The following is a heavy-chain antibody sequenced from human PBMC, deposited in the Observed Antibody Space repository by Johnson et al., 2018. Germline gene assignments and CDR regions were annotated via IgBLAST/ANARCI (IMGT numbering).Heavy chain of an antibody. D-gene: IGHD3-22*01. V-gene: IGHV3-21*01. Sequence: VQLVESGGGLVKPGGSMRLSCAASGFSFSSYSMNWVRQAPGQGLEWVSSISSSSSYIYYADSMKGRFTISQDSAKNSLSLQMSSLRAEDTAGYYCSRSYYDSSGYELLCAFDAWGQGTMVTVSS. J-gene: IGHJ3*01. CDR1: GFSFSSYS. CDR2: ISSSSSYI. CDR3: SRSYYDSSGYELLCAFDA.